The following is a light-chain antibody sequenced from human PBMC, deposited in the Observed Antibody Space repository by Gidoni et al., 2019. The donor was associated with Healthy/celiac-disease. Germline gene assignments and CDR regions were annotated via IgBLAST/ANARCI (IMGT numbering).Light chain of an antibody. CDR3: QKYNSAPYT. CDR1: QGISNY. CDR2: AAT. J-gene: IGKJ2*01. V-gene: IGKV1-27*01. Sequence: DIQMTQSPSSLSASVGDRVTITCRASQGISNYLAWYQQKPGKVHKLMIYAATTLQSGVPSRFSGSGSGTDFTLTISSLQPEDVATYYCQKYNSAPYTFGQGTKLEIK.